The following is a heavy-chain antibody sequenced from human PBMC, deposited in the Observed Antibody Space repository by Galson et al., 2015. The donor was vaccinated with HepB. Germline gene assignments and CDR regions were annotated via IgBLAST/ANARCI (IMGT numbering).Heavy chain of an antibody. CDR2: IKSKTDGGTT. V-gene: IGHV3-15*01. J-gene: IGHJ4*02. CDR1: GFTFSNAW. CDR3: TTDGIYGDHLDY. D-gene: IGHD4-17*01. Sequence: SLRLSCAASGFTFSNAWMSWVRQAPGKGLEWVGRIKSKTDGGTTDYAAPVIGRFTISRDDSKNTLYLQMNSLKTEDTAVYYCTTDGIYGDHLDYWGQGTLVTVSS.